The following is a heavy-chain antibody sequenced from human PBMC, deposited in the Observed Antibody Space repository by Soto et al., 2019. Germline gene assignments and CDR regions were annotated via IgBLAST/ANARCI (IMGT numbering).Heavy chain of an antibody. CDR1: GGSISSYY. D-gene: IGHD3-22*01. J-gene: IGHJ4*02. CDR3: ARHRDHYVSSGYYGSFHY. Sequence: PSETLSLTCTVSGGSISSYYWSWIRQPPGKGLEWIGYIYYSGSTNYNPSLKSRVTISVDTSKNQFSLKLSSVTAADTAVYYCARHRDHYVSSGYYGSFHYSGPGTLVTDSS. V-gene: IGHV4-59*01. CDR2: IYYSGST.